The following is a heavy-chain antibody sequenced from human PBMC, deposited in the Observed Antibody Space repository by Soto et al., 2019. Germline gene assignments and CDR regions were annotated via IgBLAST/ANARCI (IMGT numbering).Heavy chain of an antibody. CDR1: GFTFSNAW. V-gene: IGHV3-15*01. CDR2: IKSKTDRGTT. CDR3: TTGDILTGYYRFYYYYYMDV. D-gene: IGHD3-9*01. Sequence: GGSLRLSCAASGFTFSNAWMSWVRQAPGKGLEWVGRIKSKTDRGTTDYAAPVKGRFTISRDDSKNTLYLQMNSLKTEDTAVYYCTTGDILTGYYRFYYYYYMDVWGKGTTVTVSS. J-gene: IGHJ6*03.